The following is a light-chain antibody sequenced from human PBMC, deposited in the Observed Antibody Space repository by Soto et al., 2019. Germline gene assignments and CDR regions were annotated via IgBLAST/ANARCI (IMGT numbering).Light chain of an antibody. CDR2: EVS. J-gene: IGLJ1*01. V-gene: IGLV2-8*01. Sequence: QSALTQTPSASGSPGQSVTISCTGTSSDVGGYNYVSWYQQHPGKAPKLMIYEVSKRPSGVPDRFSGSKSGNTASLTVSGLEAEDEADYYCSSYAGSNSNVFGTGTKLTVL. CDR3: SSYAGSNSNV. CDR1: SSDVGGYNY.